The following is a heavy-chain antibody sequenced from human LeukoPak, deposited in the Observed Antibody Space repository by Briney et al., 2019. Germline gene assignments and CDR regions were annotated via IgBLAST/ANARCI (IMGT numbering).Heavy chain of an antibody. CDR3: ARDVASQYCSSTSCYPLDTGYYGMDV. CDR1: GFTFSSYW. D-gene: IGHD2-2*01. V-gene: IGHV3-7*01. CDR2: IKQDGSEK. J-gene: IGHJ6*02. Sequence: GGSLRLSCAASGFTFSSYWMSWVRQAPGKGLEWVANIKQDGSEKYYVDSVKGRFTISRDNAKNSLYLQMNSLRAEDTAVYYCARDVASQYCSSTSCYPLDTGYYGMDVWGQGTTVTVSS.